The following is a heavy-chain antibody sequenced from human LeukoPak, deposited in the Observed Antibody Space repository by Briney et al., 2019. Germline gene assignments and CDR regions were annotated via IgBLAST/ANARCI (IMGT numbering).Heavy chain of an antibody. D-gene: IGHD4-17*01. CDR2: INHSVST. Sequence: SETLSLTCAVYGGSFSGYYWSWIRQPPGKGLEWIGEINHSVSTNYNPSLKSRVTISVDTSKNQFSLKLSSVTAADTAVYYCARVAVTKRGIDYWGQGTLVTVSS. CDR1: GGSFSGYY. V-gene: IGHV4-34*01. J-gene: IGHJ4*02. CDR3: ARVAVTKRGIDY.